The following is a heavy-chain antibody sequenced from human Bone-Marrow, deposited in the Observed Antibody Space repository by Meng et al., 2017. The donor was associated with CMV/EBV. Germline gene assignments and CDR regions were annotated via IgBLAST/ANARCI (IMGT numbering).Heavy chain of an antibody. CDR2: INPNSGGT. CDR3: ARLARLSSRGYCSSTSCHYYYYGMDV. CDR1: GYTFTGYY. J-gene: IGHJ6*02. V-gene: IGHV1-2*02. Sequence: ASVKVSCKASGYTFTGYYMHWVRQAPGQGLEWMGWINPNSGGTNYAQKFQGRVTMTRDTSISTDYMELSRLRSDDTAVYYCARLARLSSRGYCSSTSCHYYYYGMDVWGQGTTVTVSS. D-gene: IGHD2-2*01.